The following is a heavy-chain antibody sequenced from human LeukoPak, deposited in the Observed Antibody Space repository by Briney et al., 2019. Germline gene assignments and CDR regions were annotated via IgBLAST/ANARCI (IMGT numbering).Heavy chain of an antibody. CDR1: GGTFSSYA. D-gene: IGHD3-3*01. V-gene: IGHV1-69*13. CDR2: IIPIFGTA. J-gene: IGHJ5*02. CDR3: ARDFSRNDFWSGSNWFDP. Sequence: ASVKVPCKASGGTFSSYAISWVRQAPGQGLEWMGGIIPIFGTANYAQKFQGRVTITADESTSTAYMELSSLRSEDTAVYYRARDFSRNDFWSGSNWFDPWGQGTLVTVSS.